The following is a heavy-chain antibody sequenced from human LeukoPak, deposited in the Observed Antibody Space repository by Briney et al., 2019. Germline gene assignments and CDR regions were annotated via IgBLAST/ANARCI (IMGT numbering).Heavy chain of an antibody. D-gene: IGHD2-2*01. J-gene: IGHJ4*02. CDR3: ARDCSSATCYAAFDY. Sequence: GGSLRLSCAAAGFTFSSFGMHWVRQAPGKGLEWVASISFDDTNKVYSDSVKGRFTVSRDWTNKTMYLQMHGLRAEDTAVYYCARDCSSATCYAAFDYWGQGVLVTVSS. CDR2: ISFDDTNK. CDR1: GFTFSSFG. V-gene: IGHV3-30*19.